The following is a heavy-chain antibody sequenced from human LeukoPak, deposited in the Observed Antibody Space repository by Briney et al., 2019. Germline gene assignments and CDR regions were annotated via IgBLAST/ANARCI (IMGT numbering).Heavy chain of an antibody. CDR2: IETKIDGGTT. CDR3: TTDLGGLLDS. CDR1: GFTFNNAW. J-gene: IGHJ4*02. Sequence: GGPLRLSCAASGFTFNNAWMSWVRQAPGKGLEWIGRIETKIDGGTTDYAAPVKGRFTISRDDSKNTLYLQMNSLKTEDTAVYYCTTDLGGLLDSWGQGTLVTVSS. D-gene: IGHD4-17*01. V-gene: IGHV3-15*04.